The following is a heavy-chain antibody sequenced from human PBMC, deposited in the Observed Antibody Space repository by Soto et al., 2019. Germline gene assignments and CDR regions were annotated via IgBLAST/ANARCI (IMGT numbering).Heavy chain of an antibody. V-gene: IGHV1-18*01. Sequence: ASVKVSCKASGYTFATYGLSWVRQAPGQGLEWMGWISGYNGNTKYAQKFQGRVTMTTDTSTSIAYMELRSLRSDDTAVYYCARGDLVPGYSLDYFDMDVWGQGTTVTVSS. D-gene: IGHD3-9*01. CDR3: ARGDLVPGYSLDYFDMDV. CDR1: GYTFATYG. J-gene: IGHJ6*02. CDR2: ISGYNGNT.